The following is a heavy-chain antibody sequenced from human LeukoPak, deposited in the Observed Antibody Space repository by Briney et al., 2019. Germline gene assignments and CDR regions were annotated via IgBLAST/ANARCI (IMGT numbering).Heavy chain of an antibody. V-gene: IGHV1-18*01. J-gene: IGHJ4*02. CDR1: GYTFTNYG. D-gene: IGHD2-2*01. CDR2: ISAYSGNT. Sequence: ASVKVSCKASGYTFTNYGITWVRQAPGQGLEWMGWISAYSGNTNYVQKFQGRVTMATDASTSTAYMELRSLRSDDTAVYYCARAIAPVVHQDWGQGTLVTVSS. CDR3: ARAIAPVVHQD.